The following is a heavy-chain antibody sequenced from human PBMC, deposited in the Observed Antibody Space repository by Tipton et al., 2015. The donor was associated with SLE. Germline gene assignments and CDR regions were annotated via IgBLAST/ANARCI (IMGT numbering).Heavy chain of an antibody. Sequence: QLVQSGAEVKKPGSSVKVSCKASGGTFSSYAISWGRQAPGQGLEWMGGIIPIFGTANYAQKFQGRVTITANESTSTAYMELSSMRSEDTAVYYCAGVPIGGTSGAFDIWGQGTMVTVSS. J-gene: IGHJ3*02. D-gene: IGHD1-1*01. CDR2: IIPIFGTA. V-gene: IGHV1-69*01. CDR3: AGVPIGGTSGAFDI. CDR1: GGTFSSYA.